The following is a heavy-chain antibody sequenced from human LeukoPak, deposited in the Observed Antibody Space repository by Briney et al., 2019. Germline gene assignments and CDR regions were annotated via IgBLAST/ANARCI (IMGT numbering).Heavy chain of an antibody. D-gene: IGHD4/OR15-4a*01. CDR2: ISTTSSTI. V-gene: IGHV3-48*01. J-gene: IGHJ4*02. CDR1: GFTFSSYA. Sequence: GGSLRLSCAASGFTFSSYAMSWVRQAPGKGLEWVSYISTTSSTIFYADSAKGRFTISRDNAKNSVYLQMNSLGVEDTAVYYCARVHGAYPIDYWGQGTLVTVSS. CDR3: ARVHGAYPIDY.